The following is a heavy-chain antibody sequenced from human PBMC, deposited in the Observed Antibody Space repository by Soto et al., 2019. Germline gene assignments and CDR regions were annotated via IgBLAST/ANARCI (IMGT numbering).Heavy chain of an antibody. CDR1: GGSISGGVYY. D-gene: IGHD2-15*01. Sequence: SETLSLTCTVSGGSISGGVYYLSWIRQHPGKGLEWIGYIYYSGSTYYNPSLKSRVTISVDTSKNQFSLKLSSVTAADTAVYYCARETLDCSGGSCPLDYWGQGTLVTVSS. CDR2: IYYSGST. CDR3: ARETLDCSGGSCPLDY. V-gene: IGHV4-31*03. J-gene: IGHJ4*02.